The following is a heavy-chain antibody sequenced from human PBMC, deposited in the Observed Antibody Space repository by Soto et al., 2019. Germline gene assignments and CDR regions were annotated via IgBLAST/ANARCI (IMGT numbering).Heavy chain of an antibody. CDR1: GYTFTRYG. Sequence: ASVKVSCKASGYTFTRYGISWVRQAPGQGLEWMGWVSGYNGDTNYAQKFQGRVSMTIDTSTTTAYMELRSLTSDDTAVYYCAKNGQPPYYYYGLDVWG. CDR3: AKNGQPPYYYYGLDV. CDR2: VSGYNGDT. J-gene: IGHJ6*02. V-gene: IGHV1-18*01. D-gene: IGHD2-8*01.